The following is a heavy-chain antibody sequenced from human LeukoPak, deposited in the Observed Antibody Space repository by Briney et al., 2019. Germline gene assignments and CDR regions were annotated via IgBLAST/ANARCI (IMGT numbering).Heavy chain of an antibody. J-gene: IGHJ6*02. CDR1: GFTFSSYG. Sequence: PGRSLRLSCAASGFTFSSYGMHWVRQAPGKGLEWVAVISYDGSNKYYADSVKGRFTISRDNSKNTLYLQMNSLRAEDTAVYYCAKDYYYDFWSGYITNYYYYGMDVWGQGTMVTVSS. CDR3: AKDYYYDFWSGYITNYYYYGMDV. D-gene: IGHD3-3*01. V-gene: IGHV3-30*18. CDR2: ISYDGSNK.